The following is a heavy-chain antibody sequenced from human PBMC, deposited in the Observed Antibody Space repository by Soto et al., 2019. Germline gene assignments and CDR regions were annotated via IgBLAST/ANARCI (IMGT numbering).Heavy chain of an antibody. CDR3: AGGGGSCYGWDF. J-gene: IGHJ4*01. CDR1: GFAFTSHA. D-gene: IGHD2-15*01. CDR2: TSASGITT. V-gene: IGHV3-23*01. Sequence: GGSLRLSCAASGFAFTSHAMSWVRQAPGKGLEWVSSTSASGITTYYSDSVKGRFTISRDNTKNNLYLQMNSLRAEDTAVYHWAGGGGSCYGWDFGAQGTRVPGPS.